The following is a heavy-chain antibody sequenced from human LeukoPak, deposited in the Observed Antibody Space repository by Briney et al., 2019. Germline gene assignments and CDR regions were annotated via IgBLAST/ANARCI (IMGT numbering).Heavy chain of an antibody. J-gene: IGHJ4*02. CDR3: ARDTPLTYYYDSSGYYSYSFLDY. CDR1: GFTFSSYW. CDR2: IKQDGSEK. Sequence: GGSLRLSCAASGFTFSSYWMSWVRQAPGKGLEWVANIKQDGSEKYYVDSVKGRFTISRDNAKNSLYLQMNSLRAEDTAVYYCARDTPLTYYYDSSGYYSYSFLDYWGQGTLVTVSS. D-gene: IGHD3-22*01. V-gene: IGHV3-7*01.